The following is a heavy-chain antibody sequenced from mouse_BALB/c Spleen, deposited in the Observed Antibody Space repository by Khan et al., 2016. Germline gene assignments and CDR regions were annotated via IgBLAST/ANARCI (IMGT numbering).Heavy chain of an antibody. V-gene: IGHV4-1*02. CDR2: INPDSSTT. CDR1: GFDFSRYW. CDR3: ARTHYYGFFAY. J-gene: IGHJ3*01. D-gene: IGHD1-2*01. Sequence: EVKLLESGGGLVQPGGSLKLSCAASGFDFSRYWMSWVRQAPGKGLEWIGEINPDSSTTNYTPSLKDQFIISRDNAKNTLYLQMSKVRSEDTALYYCARTHYYGFFAYWGQGTLVTVSA.